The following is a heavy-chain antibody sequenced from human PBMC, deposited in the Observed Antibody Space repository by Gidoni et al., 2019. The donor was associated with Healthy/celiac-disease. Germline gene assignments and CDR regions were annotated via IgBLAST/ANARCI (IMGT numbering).Heavy chain of an antibody. J-gene: IGHJ4*02. Sequence: QVQLVQSGSELKKPGASVKVSCTASGHTFTSYAMNWVRQAPGQGLEWMGWINTNTGNPTYAQGFTGRFVFSLDTSVSTAYLQISSLKAEDTAVYYCARGYCSSTSCFTAGYYFDYWGQGTLVTVSS. V-gene: IGHV7-4-1*02. CDR2: INTNTGNP. CDR3: ARGYCSSTSCFTAGYYFDY. D-gene: IGHD2-2*02. CDR1: GHTFTSYA.